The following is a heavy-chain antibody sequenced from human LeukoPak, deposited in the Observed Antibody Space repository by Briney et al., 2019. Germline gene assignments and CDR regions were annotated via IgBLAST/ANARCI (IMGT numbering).Heavy chain of an antibody. CDR3: ARESTFDYLDS. J-gene: IGHJ4*02. CDR2: INPSTGGT. V-gene: IGHV1-2*06. CDR1: GYTITGYY. Sequence: ASVMVSCKASGYTITGYYMNWVRQAPGQGLEWMGRINPSTGGTNYAQKFQGRVTMTRDTSINTAYMEVTRLTSDDTAVYFCARESTFDYLDSWGQGTLVTVSS. D-gene: IGHD3-3*02.